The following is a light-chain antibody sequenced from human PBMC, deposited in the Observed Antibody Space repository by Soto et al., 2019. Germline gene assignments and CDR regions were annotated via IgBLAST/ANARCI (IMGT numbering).Light chain of an antibody. CDR3: QQYNNSYT. J-gene: IGKJ2*01. Sequence: DIQMTQSPSTLSASVGDRVTITCRASQTINNRLAWYQHKAGTVPKLLIYAAPTLESGVPSRFSGSGSGTEFTLTINSLQPEDFTTYYCQQYNNSYTFGQGTKLDIK. V-gene: IGKV1-5*01. CDR1: QTINNR. CDR2: AAP.